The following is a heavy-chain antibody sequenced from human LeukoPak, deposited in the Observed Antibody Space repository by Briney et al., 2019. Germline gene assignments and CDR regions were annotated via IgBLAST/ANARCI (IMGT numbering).Heavy chain of an antibody. J-gene: IGHJ4*02. CDR1: GGTFSSYA. CDR3: ARQTQYCSSTSCYPAIDY. Sequence: ASVKVSCKASGGTFSSYAISWVRQAPGQGLEWMGGIIPIFGTANYAQKFQGRVTITTDESTSTAYMELSSLRSEDTAVYYCARQTQYCSSTSCYPAIDYWGQGTLVTVSS. V-gene: IGHV1-69*05. CDR2: IIPIFGTA. D-gene: IGHD2-2*01.